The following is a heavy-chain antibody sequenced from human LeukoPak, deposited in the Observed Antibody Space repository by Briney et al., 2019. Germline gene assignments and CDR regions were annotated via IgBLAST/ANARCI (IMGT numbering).Heavy chain of an antibody. V-gene: IGHV4-61*02. Sequence: PSETLSLTCTVSGGSISSGSYYWSWIRQPAGKGLEWIGRIYTSGSTNYNPSLKSRVTISVDTSKKQFSLKLSSVTAADTAVYYCARDRYDSSGYYYVFDYWGQGTLVTVSS. CDR1: GGSISSGSYY. CDR2: IYTSGST. J-gene: IGHJ4*02. CDR3: ARDRYDSSGYYYVFDY. D-gene: IGHD3-22*01.